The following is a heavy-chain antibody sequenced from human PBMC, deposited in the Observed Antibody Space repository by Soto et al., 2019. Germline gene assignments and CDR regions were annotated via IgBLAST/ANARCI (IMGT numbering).Heavy chain of an antibody. CDR2: ISAYNGNT. D-gene: IGHD5-12*01. J-gene: IGHJ5*02. V-gene: IGHV1-18*01. CDR1: GYTFTSYG. Sequence: ASVKVSCKASGYTFTSYGISWVRQAPGQGLEWMGWISAYNGNTNYAQKLQGRVTMTTDTSTSTAYMELRSLRSDDTAVYYCARVVLIVDIVAMNWFDPWGQGTLVTVSS. CDR3: ARVVLIVDIVAMNWFDP.